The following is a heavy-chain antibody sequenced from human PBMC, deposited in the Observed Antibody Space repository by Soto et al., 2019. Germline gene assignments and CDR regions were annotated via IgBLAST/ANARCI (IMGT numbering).Heavy chain of an antibody. Sequence: GESLKISCKGSGYSFTSYWISWVRQMPGKGLEWMGRIDPSDSYTNYSPSSQGHVTISADKSISTAYLQWSSLKASDTATYYCARYLYSYYEMDVWGQGTTVTVSS. CDR1: GYSFTSYW. CDR3: ARYLYSYYEMDV. V-gene: IGHV5-10-1*01. CDR2: IDPSDSYT. J-gene: IGHJ6*02. D-gene: IGHD2-15*01.